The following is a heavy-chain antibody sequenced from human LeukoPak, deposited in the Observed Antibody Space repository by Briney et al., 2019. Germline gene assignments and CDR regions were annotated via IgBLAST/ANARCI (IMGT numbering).Heavy chain of an antibody. J-gene: IGHJ4*02. CDR3: AKHWQQLDY. CDR2: ISGGGSSR. D-gene: IGHD6-13*01. V-gene: IGHV3-23*01. Sequence: PGGSLRLSCAASGFTFSSYAMSWVRQAPGKGLEWVSAISGGGSSRYYADSVKGRFTISRDTSENTLYLQMDSLRAEDTVIYYCAKHWQQLDYWGQGTLVTVSS. CDR1: GFTFSSYA.